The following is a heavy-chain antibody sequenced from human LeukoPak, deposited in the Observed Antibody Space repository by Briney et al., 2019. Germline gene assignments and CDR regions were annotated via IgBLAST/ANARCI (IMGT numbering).Heavy chain of an antibody. CDR3: AREQHWPYYGMDV. CDR1: GGSFSGYY. Sequence: PETLSLTCAVYGGSFSGYYWSWIRQPPGKGVEWIGEINHSGSTNYNPSLKSRVTISVDTSKNQFSLKLSSVTAADTAVYYCAREQHWPYYGMDVWGQGTTVTVSS. CDR2: INHSGST. D-gene: IGHD6-13*01. J-gene: IGHJ6*02. V-gene: IGHV4-34*01.